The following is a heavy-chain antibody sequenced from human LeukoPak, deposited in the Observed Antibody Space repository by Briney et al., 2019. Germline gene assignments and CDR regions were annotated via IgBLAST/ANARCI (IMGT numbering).Heavy chain of an antibody. CDR3: ARDWFRAIDY. J-gene: IGHJ4*02. CDR1: GFPFTETW. CDR2: IRSDGSDE. V-gene: IGHV3-74*01. D-gene: IGHD3-10*01. Sequence: GGSLRLSCATSGFPFTETWMHWVRQVPGKGLVWVSRIRSDGSDERYAEAVKGRFTISRDNAKNTLYLQMNSLRDEDTAVYYCARDWFRAIDYWGQGTLVTVSS.